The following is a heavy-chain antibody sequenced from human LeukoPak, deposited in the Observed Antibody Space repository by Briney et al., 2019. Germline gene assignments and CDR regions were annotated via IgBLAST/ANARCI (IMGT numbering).Heavy chain of an antibody. CDR3: ARRAYPNWFDP. Sequence: SETLSLTCTVSGGSISSSSYYWGWIRQPPGKGLEWIGSIYYSGSTYYNPSLKSRVTISVDTSKNQFSLKLSSVTAADTAVYYCARRAYPNWFDPWGQGTLVTVSS. V-gene: IGHV4-39*01. CDR2: IYYSGST. J-gene: IGHJ5*02. CDR1: GGSISSSSYY.